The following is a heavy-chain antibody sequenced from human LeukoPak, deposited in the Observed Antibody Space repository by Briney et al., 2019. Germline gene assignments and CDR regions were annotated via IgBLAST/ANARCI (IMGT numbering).Heavy chain of an antibody. J-gene: IGHJ4*02. CDR3: ARQDGYNTLGYFDY. CDR1: GFTFSTYG. Sequence: GGSLRLSCAASGFTFSTYGMHWVRQAPGKGLEWVAVIWYDGSKKYYADSVKGRFSISRDNSKNTLYLQMNSLRAEDTAVYYCARQDGYNTLGYFDYWGQGTLVTVSS. V-gene: IGHV3-33*01. CDR2: IWYDGSKK. D-gene: IGHD5-24*01.